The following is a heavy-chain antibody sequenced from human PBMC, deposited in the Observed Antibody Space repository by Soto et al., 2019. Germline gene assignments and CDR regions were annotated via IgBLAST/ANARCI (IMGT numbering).Heavy chain of an antibody. V-gene: IGHV3-30*03. CDR1: GFIFSNNG. Sequence: QVQLVESGGGVVQPGRSLRLSCEGSGFIFSNNGMHWVRQAPGKGLEWVAFMSYDGSAKFLADSVKGRFTISRDNSKSTLFLYMSSLRAEDTAMYYCAIVRVADSPLDHWGQGTLVTVSS. CDR3: AIVRVADSPLDH. D-gene: IGHD3-10*02. J-gene: IGHJ4*02. CDR2: MSYDGSAK.